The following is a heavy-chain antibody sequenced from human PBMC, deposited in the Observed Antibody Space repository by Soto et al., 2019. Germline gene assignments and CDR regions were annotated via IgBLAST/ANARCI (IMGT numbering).Heavy chain of an antibody. J-gene: IGHJ4*02. Sequence: QVQLVQSGAEVKKPGASVKVSCKASGYTFTSYAMHWVRQAPGQRLEWMGWINAGNGNTKYSQKFQGIVTITRDTSASTAYMELSSLRSEDTAVYYCARGEVGAVAGYFDYWGQGTLVTVSS. CDR1: GYTFTSYA. D-gene: IGHD6-19*01. CDR2: INAGNGNT. V-gene: IGHV1-3*01. CDR3: ARGEVGAVAGYFDY.